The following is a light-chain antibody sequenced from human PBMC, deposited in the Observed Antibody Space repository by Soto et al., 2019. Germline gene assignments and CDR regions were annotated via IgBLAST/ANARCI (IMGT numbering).Light chain of an antibody. V-gene: IGKV1-39*01. CDR3: QETYNTPLT. J-gene: IGKJ4*01. CDR2: ATS. CDR1: QNVASY. Sequence: DIQMTQSPSSLSASVGDKVTITCRASQNVASYLNWYQLKLGTAPKVLIYATSTLKTGVPSRFSGSGSGTEFILTITSLQPEEFATYYCQETYNTPLTFGGGTKVEIK.